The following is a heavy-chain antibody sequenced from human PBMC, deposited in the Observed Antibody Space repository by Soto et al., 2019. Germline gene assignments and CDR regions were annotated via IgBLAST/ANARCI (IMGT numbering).Heavy chain of an antibody. V-gene: IGHV1-24*01. CDR3: ATGVGWGFIYSLQY. D-gene: IGHD1-26*01. CDR1: GSTLSEFS. CDR2: YVPEDGKT. Sequence: QVQLEQSGAEVKKPGASVRVSCKISGSTLSEFSMHWVRQAPGKGLEWMGGYVPEDGKTIYAPKFQDRVIMTEDTSTDTAYMKLSSLRSEDTAVYFCATGVGWGFIYSLQYWGQGTPVTVSS. J-gene: IGHJ4*02.